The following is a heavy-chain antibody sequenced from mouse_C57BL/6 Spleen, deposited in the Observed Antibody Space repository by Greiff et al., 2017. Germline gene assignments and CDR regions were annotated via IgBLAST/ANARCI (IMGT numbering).Heavy chain of an antibody. J-gene: IGHJ1*03. D-gene: IGHD1-1*01. CDR3: AREGDGSGYCDV. V-gene: IGHV5-6*01. Sequence: EVQGVESGGDLVKPGGSLKLSCAASGFTFSSYGMSWVRQTPDKRLEWVATISSGGSYTYYPDSVKGRFTISRDNAKNTLYLQMSSLKSEDTAMYYCAREGDGSGYCDVWGTGTTVTVSS. CDR1: GFTFSSYG. CDR2: ISSGGSYT.